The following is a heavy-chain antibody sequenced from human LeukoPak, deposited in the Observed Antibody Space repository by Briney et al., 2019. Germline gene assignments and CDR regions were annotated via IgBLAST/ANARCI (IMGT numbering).Heavy chain of an antibody. J-gene: IGHJ3*02. CDR2: FYIDGRT. Sequence: QPGRSLRLSCAASGFTVSSNYMSWVRQAPGKGLEWVTNFYIDGRTFYADSVKGRFTISRDSSKNTLYLQMNSLRAEDTAVYYCARGPWYYVSGSLDGFDIWGQGTMVTVSS. CDR1: GFTVSSNY. V-gene: IGHV3-66*01. D-gene: IGHD3-10*01. CDR3: ARGPWYYVSGSLDGFDI.